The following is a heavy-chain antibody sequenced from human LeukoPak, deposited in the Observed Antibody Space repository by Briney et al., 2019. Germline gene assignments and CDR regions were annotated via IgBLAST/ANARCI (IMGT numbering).Heavy chain of an antibody. Sequence: PGGSLRLSCAASGFTFSSYSMNWVRQAPGKGLEWVSSISSSSSYIYYADSVKGRFTISRGNAKNSLYLQMNSLRAEDTAVYYCARDGRTAMAPFDYWGQGTLVTVSS. J-gene: IGHJ4*02. CDR2: ISSSSSYI. D-gene: IGHD5-18*01. CDR1: GFTFSSYS. CDR3: ARDGRTAMAPFDY. V-gene: IGHV3-21*01.